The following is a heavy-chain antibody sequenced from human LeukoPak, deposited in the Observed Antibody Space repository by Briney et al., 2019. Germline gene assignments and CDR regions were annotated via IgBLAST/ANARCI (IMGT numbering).Heavy chain of an antibody. CDR1: GFTFSASA. CDR3: TRFPLVGASGGEWFDP. J-gene: IGHJ5*02. D-gene: IGHD1-26*01. V-gene: IGHV3-73*01. Sequence: GGSLRLSCAASGFTFSASALHWVRQASGKGLEWVGRIRSKANSYATEYAASLKGRFTISRDDSKNTAYLQMNSLKTEDTAVYYCTRFPLVGASGGEWFDPWGQGTLVTVSS. CDR2: IRSKANSYAT.